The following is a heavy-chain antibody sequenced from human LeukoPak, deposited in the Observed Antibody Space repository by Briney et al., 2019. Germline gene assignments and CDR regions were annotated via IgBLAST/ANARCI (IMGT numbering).Heavy chain of an antibody. Sequence: SVKVSCKASGGIFSSYAINWVRQATGQGLEWMGRIIPIFGSANYAQKYQGRVTITADKSTRTAYMELSSLRSEGTALYYCAKGSRLREGGNYRFWGQGTLVTVSS. V-gene: IGHV1-69*06. CDR2: IIPIFGSA. CDR3: AKGSRLREGGNYRF. CDR1: GGIFSSYA. D-gene: IGHD1-26*01. J-gene: IGHJ4*02.